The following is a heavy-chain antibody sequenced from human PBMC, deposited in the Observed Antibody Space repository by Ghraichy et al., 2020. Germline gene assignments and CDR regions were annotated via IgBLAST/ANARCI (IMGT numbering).Heavy chain of an antibody. J-gene: IGHJ6*02. CDR1: GFTFDDYT. D-gene: IGHD3-10*01. Sequence: GGSLRLSCAASGFTFDDYTMHWVRQAPGKGLEWVSLISCDGGSTYYADSVKGRFTISRDNSKNSLYLQMNSLRTEDTALYYCAKAGSGSPHYYYYYGMDVWGQGTTVTVS. V-gene: IGHV3-43*01. CDR2: ISCDGGST. CDR3: AKAGSGSPHYYYYYGMDV.